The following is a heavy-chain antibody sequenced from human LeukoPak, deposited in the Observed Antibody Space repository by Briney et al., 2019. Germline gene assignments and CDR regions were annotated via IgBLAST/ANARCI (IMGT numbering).Heavy chain of an antibody. D-gene: IGHD5-18*01. J-gene: IGHJ4*02. CDR2: INPTNGGT. CDR1: GYPFTDYY. V-gene: IGHV1-2*02. Sequence: GASVRVSCKSSGYPFTDYYIHWVGRAPGQGLEWIGWINPTNGGTNYVQKFQGRVTMTRDTSISTAYMDLSSLRSDDTAVYYCARDRGNRGYSFNNWGQGTLVTVSS. CDR3: ARDRGNRGYSFNN.